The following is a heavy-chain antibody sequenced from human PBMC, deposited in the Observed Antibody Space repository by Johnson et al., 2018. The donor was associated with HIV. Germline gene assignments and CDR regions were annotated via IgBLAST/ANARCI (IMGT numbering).Heavy chain of an antibody. CDR1: GFTFSGYG. CDR2: ISYDGSNK. V-gene: IGHV3-30*18. D-gene: IGHD3-22*01. J-gene: IGHJ3*02. CDR3: AKAPLSGYEDAFDI. Sequence: QVQLVESGGGLVQPGRSLRLSCAASGFTFSGYGMHWVRQAPGKGLEWVAIISYDGSNKYYADSVKGRFTISRDNSKNTLYLQMNSLRAEDTAVYYCAKAPLSGYEDAFDIWGHGTMVTVSS.